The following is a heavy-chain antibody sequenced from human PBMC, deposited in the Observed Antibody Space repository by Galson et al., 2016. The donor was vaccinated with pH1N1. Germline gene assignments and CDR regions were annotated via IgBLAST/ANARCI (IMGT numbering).Heavy chain of an antibody. V-gene: IGHV1-18*01. D-gene: IGHD1-26*01. J-gene: IGHJ4*02. CDR1: GYTFTSYG. CDR3: ARVMEWELGGYFDY. Sequence: SVKVSCKASGYTFTSYGISWVRQAPGQGLEWMGWISANSGNTNYAQKLQGRVTMTTDTSTSTAYMELRSLRSDDTAVYYCARVMEWELGGYFDYWGQGTLVTVSS. CDR2: ISANSGNT.